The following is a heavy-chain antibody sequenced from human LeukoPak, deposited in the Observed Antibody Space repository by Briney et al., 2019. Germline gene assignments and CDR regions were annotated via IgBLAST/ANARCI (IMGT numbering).Heavy chain of an antibody. CDR1: GGTFNSYA. V-gene: IGHV1-69*05. D-gene: IGHD2-21*01. CDR2: IMPLFGTA. J-gene: IGHJ6*03. CDR3: ASGSLGDGSGVGDYSQYTDV. Sequence: ASVKVSCKASGGTFNSYAISWVRQAPGQGLEWMGGIMPLFGTANYAQEFQGRVTFTTDESASTAYMEVSSLRSEDTAVYYWASGSLGDGSGVGDYSQYTDVWGKGTTVTVSS.